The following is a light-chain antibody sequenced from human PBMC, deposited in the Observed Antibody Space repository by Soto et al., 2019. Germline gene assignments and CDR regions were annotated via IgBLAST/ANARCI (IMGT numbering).Light chain of an antibody. CDR2: EVS. CDR3: SSYAGSSNV. J-gene: IGLJ1*01. CDR1: SSDIGGYNY. V-gene: IGLV2-14*01. Sequence: QSVLTQPASVSGSPGQSITISCTGTSSDIGGYNYVSWYQQHPGKVPKLMIFEVSNRPSGVSYRFSGSKSGNTASLTISGLQAEDEADYYCSSYAGSSNVFGTGTKVTVL.